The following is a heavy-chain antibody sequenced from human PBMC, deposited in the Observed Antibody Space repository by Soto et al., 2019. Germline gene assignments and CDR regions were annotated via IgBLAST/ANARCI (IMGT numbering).Heavy chain of an antibody. D-gene: IGHD6-13*01. CDR3: ARTESSSVSFFYYGMYC. J-gene: IGHJ6*02. Sequence: SATLSLTCTVSGGSISSGGYFWSWIRQPPGRGLEWIGCVYYSDGTNYNPSLKSRVTMSMDKSNNQFSLRLSSVTAADTAVYYCARTESSSVSFFYYGMYCWGQGSTVSVAS. CDR2: VYYSDGT. V-gene: IGHV4-61*08. CDR1: GGSISSGGYF.